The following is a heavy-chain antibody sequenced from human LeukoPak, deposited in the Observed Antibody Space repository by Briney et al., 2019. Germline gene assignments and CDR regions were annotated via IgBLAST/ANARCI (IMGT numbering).Heavy chain of an antibody. CDR1: GGSFSSYA. V-gene: IGHV1-69*13. CDR3: ARGAGILWFGEIRSYYMDV. D-gene: IGHD3-10*01. Sequence: SVKDSCKASGGSFSSYAISWVRQAPGQGLEWMGGIFPIFGTANYAQKFQGRVTITADESTSTAYMELSSLRSEDTAVYYCARGAGILWFGEIRSYYMDVWGKETTLTIFS. J-gene: IGHJ6*03. CDR2: IFPIFGTA.